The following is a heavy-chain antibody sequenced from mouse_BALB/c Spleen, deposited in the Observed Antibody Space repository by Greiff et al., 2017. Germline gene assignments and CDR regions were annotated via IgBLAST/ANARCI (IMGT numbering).Heavy chain of an antibody. CDR1: GYTFTSYW. J-gene: IGHJ4*01. CDR3: TRIYYGNYVYAMDY. D-gene: IGHD2-1*01. V-gene: IGHV1-69*02. Sequence: VQLQQPGAELVRPGASVKLSCKASGYTFTSYWINWVKQRPGQGLEWIGNIYPSDSYTNYNQKFKDKATLTVDKSSSTAYMQLSSPTSEDSAVYYCTRIYYGNYVYAMDYWGQGTSVTVSS. CDR2: IYPSDSYT.